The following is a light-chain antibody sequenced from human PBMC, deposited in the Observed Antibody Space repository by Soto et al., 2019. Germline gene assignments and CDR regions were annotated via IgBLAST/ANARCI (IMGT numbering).Light chain of an antibody. CDR1: QSVNSRY. CDR2: GAS. J-gene: IGKJ1*01. Sequence: IVLTHSPGTLSLSPWERATLSCRTSQSVNSRYLAWYQQRPGQAPRLLIYGASTRPTGIPDRFSGSGFGTEFTLTISSLQSEDFAFFYCQQYDGWPRTFGQGTKVDIK. V-gene: IGKV3-20*01. CDR3: QQYDGWPRT.